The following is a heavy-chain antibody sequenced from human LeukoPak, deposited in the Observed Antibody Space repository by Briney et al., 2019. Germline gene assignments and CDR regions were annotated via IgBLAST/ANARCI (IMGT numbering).Heavy chain of an antibody. CDR3: AKTSLSDPSGHYYYMDV. CDR1: GFTFSSYS. Sequence: GGSLRLSCAASGFTFSSYSMNWVRQAPGKGLEWVSSISSSSSYIYYADSVKARFTISRDNSQNTVSLQLSNLRIEDTALYYCAKTSLSDPSGHYYYMDVWGKGTTVTVSS. D-gene: IGHD3-3*01. CDR2: ISSSSSYI. V-gene: IGHV3-21*01. J-gene: IGHJ6*03.